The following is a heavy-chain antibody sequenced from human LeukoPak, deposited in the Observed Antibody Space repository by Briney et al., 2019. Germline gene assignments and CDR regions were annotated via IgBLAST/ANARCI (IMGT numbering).Heavy chain of an antibody. V-gene: IGHV3-48*01. Sequence: PGGSLRISRGASGFHFTSYMMKRVRQDPGKGLEWVSYISSDGGAIYYADSVKGRFTISRDNAQTSLYLQMNNLRAEDTAVYYCVRELAYWGQGALVTVSS. CDR2: ISSDGGAI. CDR3: VRELAY. J-gene: IGHJ4*02. CDR1: GFHFTSYM.